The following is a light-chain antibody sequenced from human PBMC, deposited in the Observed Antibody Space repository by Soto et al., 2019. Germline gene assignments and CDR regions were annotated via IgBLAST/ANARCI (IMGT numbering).Light chain of an antibody. V-gene: IGLV1-40*01. J-gene: IGLJ2*01. Sequence: QAVVTQPPSVSGAPGQRVTISCTGSSSNIGAGYDVHWYQQLPGTAPKLLIYANGNRPSGVPDRFSGSKSGTSASLAITGLQAEDEADYFCCSYTVGDKVIFGGGTKLTVL. CDR2: ANG. CDR1: SSNIGAGYD. CDR3: CSYTVGDKVI.